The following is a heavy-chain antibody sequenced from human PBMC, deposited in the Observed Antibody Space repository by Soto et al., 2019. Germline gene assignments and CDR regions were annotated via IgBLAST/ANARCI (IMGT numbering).Heavy chain of an antibody. D-gene: IGHD3-16*01. Sequence: PGGSLRLSCAASGFKFSNYAMGWVRQAPGKGLEWVSLISATGGGTYYADSVKGRFTISRDNSHNTLYLQVHSLTAEDTAVYYCAKGRRAGGNSAFYFDFWGQGAQVTVSS. CDR2: ISATGGGT. J-gene: IGHJ4*02. V-gene: IGHV3-23*01. CDR1: GFKFSNYA. CDR3: AKGRRAGGNSAFYFDF.